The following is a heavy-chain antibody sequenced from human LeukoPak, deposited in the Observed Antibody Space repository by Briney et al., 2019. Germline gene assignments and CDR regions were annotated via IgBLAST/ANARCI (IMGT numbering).Heavy chain of an antibody. CDR1: GGSISSYY. CDR3: ASQLWSGYYYYYMDV. V-gene: IGHV4-4*07. CDR2: IYTSGST. Sequence: SETLSPTCTVSGGSISSYYWSWVRQPAGKGLEGIGRIYTSGSTNYNPSLKSRVTISVDKSKNQFSLKLSSVTAADTAVYYCASQLWSGYYYYYMDVWGKGTTVTVSS. D-gene: IGHD3-3*01. J-gene: IGHJ6*03.